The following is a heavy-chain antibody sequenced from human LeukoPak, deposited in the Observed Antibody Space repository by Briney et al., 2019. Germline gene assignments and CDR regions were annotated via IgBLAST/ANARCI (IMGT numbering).Heavy chain of an antibody. CDR1: GGSISSYY. J-gene: IGHJ4*02. V-gene: IGHV4-59*01. CDR3: ARGGPTVTYFDY. D-gene: IGHD4-17*01. CDR2: IYYSGST. Sequence: SETLSLTCTVSGGSISSYYWSWIRQPPGKGLEWIGYIYYSGSTNYYPSLKSRVTISVDTSKNQFSLKLSSVTAADTAVYYCARGGPTVTYFDYWGQGTLVTVSS.